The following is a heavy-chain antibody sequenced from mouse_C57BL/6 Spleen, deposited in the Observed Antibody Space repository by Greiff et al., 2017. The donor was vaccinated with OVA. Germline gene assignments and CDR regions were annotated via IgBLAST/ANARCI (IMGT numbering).Heavy chain of an antibody. Sequence: QVQLQQPGAELVKPGASVKLSCKASGYTFTSYWMHWVKQRPGQGLEWIGMIHPNSGSTNYNEKFKSKATLTVDKSSSTAYMQLSSLTSEDSAVXYCARSAYGSSRGYFEVWGTGTTVTVSS. CDR3: ARSAYGSSRGYFEV. CDR2: IHPNSGST. J-gene: IGHJ1*03. D-gene: IGHD1-1*01. CDR1: GYTFTSYW. V-gene: IGHV1-64*01.